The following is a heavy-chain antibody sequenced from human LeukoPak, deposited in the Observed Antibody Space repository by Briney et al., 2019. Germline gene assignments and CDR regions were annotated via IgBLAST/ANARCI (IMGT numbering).Heavy chain of an antibody. D-gene: IGHD6-19*01. CDR3: ARYRYSSGWYGFDY. V-gene: IGHV1-18*01. Sequence: ASVKVSCKASGYTFTSYGISWVRQAPGQGLEWMGWISAYNGNTNYAQKLQGRVTMTTDTSTSTAYMELRSLRSDDTAAYYCARYRYSSGWYGFDYWGQGTLVTVSS. CDR2: ISAYNGNT. J-gene: IGHJ4*02. CDR1: GYTFTSYG.